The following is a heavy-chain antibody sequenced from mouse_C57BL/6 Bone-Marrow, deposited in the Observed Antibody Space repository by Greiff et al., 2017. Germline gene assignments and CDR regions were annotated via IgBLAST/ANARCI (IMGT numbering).Heavy chain of an antibody. CDR1: GFTFSSYA. V-gene: IGHV5S21*01. Sequence: GKVIESGEGLVKPGGSLKLSCAASGFTFSSYAMSWVRQTPEKRLEWVAYISSGGDYIYYADTVTGRFTLSRDNARTTLYLQLSSLKSENTAMYYCTRPYYGSSFWYFGVWGTGTTVTVSS. D-gene: IGHD1-1*01. J-gene: IGHJ1*03. CDR2: ISSGGDYI. CDR3: TRPYYGSSFWYFGV.